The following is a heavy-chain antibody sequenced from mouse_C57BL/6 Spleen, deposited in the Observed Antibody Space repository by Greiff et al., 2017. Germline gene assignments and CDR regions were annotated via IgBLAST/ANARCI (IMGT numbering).Heavy chain of an antibody. D-gene: IGHD2-4*01. CDR2: IYPSDSET. J-gene: IGHJ2*01. CDR1: GYTFTSYW. CDR3: ARVRHDYDDYFDY. V-gene: IGHV1-61*01. Sequence: QVQLQQPGAELVRPGSSVKLSCKASGYTFTSYWMDWVKQRPGQGLEWIGNIYPSDSETHYNQKFKDKATLTVDKSSSTAYMQLSSLTSEDSAVYYCARVRHDYDDYFDYWGQGTTLTVSS.